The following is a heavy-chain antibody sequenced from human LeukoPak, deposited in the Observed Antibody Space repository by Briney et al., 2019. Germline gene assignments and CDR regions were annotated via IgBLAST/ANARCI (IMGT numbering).Heavy chain of an antibody. Sequence: SETLSLTCTVSGGSISSSSYYWGWIRQPPGKGLDWIGSMYYSGSTYYNPSLKSRVTISVDASKNQFSLKLSSVTATDTAVYYCARQDYDSSGCKWFDPWGQGTLVTVSS. CDR3: ARQDYDSSGCKWFDP. CDR2: MYYSGST. J-gene: IGHJ5*02. CDR1: GGSISSSSYY. D-gene: IGHD3-22*01. V-gene: IGHV4-39*01.